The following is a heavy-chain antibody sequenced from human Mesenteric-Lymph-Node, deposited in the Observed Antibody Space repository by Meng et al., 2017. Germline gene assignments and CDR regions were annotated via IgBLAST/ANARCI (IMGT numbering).Heavy chain of an antibody. CDR1: GGTFSSYT. CDR3: ARDLGRWRSYRPGAFDI. D-gene: IGHD1-26*01. V-gene: IGHV1-18*01. Sequence: ASVKVSCKASGGTFSSYTISWVRQAPGQGLEWMGWISAYNGNTNYAQKLQGRVTMTTDTSTSTAYMELRSLRSDDTAVYYCARDLGRWRSYRPGAFDIWGQGTMVTVSS. J-gene: IGHJ3*02. CDR2: ISAYNGNT.